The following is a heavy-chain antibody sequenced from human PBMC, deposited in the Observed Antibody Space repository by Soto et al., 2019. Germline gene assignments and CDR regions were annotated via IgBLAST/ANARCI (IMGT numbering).Heavy chain of an antibody. CDR2: IYTSGST. V-gene: IGHV4-4*07. Sequence: PXETLSLTCTVSGGSMSSYYWSWIRQPAGKGLDWIGRIYTSGSTNYNPSLKSRVTMSVDTSKNQFSLKLSSVTAADTAVYYCARAGLKGYYYGMDVWGQGTTVTVSS. CDR3: ARAGLKGYYYGMDV. D-gene: IGHD5-12*01. CDR1: GGSMSSYY. J-gene: IGHJ6*02.